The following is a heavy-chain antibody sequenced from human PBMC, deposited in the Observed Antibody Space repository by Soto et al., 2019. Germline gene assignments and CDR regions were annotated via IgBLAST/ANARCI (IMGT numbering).Heavy chain of an antibody. Sequence: SETLSLTCAVSGGSISSGDYSWNWIRQPPGKGLEWIGYIYYSGSTYYNPSLKSRVTISVDTSKNQFSLKLSSVTAADTAVYYCARAFDILTRYYFDYWGQGTLVTVSS. V-gene: IGHV4-30-4*08. J-gene: IGHJ4*02. D-gene: IGHD3-9*01. CDR3: ARAFDILTRYYFDY. CDR2: IYYSGST. CDR1: GGSISSGDYS.